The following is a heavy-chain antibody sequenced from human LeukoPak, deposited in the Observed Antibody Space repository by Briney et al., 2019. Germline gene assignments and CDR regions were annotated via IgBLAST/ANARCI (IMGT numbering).Heavy chain of an antibody. D-gene: IGHD5-12*01. V-gene: IGHV5-51*01. CDR3: ARQGSGYDQPVDY. CDR2: IYPGDSDT. Sequence: GESLKISCKGSGYISTSYWIGWVRQMPGKGLEWMGIIYPGDSDTRYSPSVQGQVTISADKSISTAYLQWISLKASDTAMYYCARQGSGYDQPVDYWGQGTLVTVSS. J-gene: IGHJ4*02. CDR1: GYISTSYW.